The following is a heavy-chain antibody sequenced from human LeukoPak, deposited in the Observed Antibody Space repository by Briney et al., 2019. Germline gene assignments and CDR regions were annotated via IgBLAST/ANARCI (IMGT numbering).Heavy chain of an antibody. Sequence: SVKVSCKASGGTFSSYAISWVRQAPGQGLEWMGRIIPILGIANYAQKFQGRVTITADKSTSTAYMELSSLRSEDTAVYYCARVEPRFSRYYYDSSGYLHWGQGTLVTVSS. CDR3: ARVEPRFSRYYYDSSGYLH. V-gene: IGHV1-69*04. J-gene: IGHJ4*02. CDR1: GGTFSSYA. D-gene: IGHD3-22*01. CDR2: IIPILGIA.